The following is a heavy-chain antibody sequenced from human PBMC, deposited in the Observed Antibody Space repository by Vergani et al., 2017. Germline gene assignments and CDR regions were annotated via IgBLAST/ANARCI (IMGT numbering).Heavy chain of an antibody. V-gene: IGHV3-11*06. D-gene: IGHD6-19*01. CDR2: ISSSSSYT. CDR1: GFTFSDYY. CDR3: ARAAGYSSGWADY. Sequence: QVQLVESGGGLVKPGGSLRLSCAASGFTFSDYYMSRIRQAPGKGLEWFSYISSSSSYTNYADSVKGRFTISRDNAKNSLYLQMNSLRAEDTAVYYCARAAGYSSGWADYWGQGTLVTVSS. J-gene: IGHJ4*02.